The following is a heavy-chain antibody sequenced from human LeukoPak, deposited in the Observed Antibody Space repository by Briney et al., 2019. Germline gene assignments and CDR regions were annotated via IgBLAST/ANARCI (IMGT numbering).Heavy chain of an antibody. J-gene: IGHJ1*01. CDR2: MSGSGGST. D-gene: IGHD6-19*01. Sequence: GGSLRLSCAASGFTFSSYAISWVRQAPGKGLEWVSAMSGSGGSTYYADSVKGRFTISRDNSKNTLYLQMNSLRAEDTAVYYCAKRPTAAVAGTREYFQHWGQGTLVTVSS. CDR3: AKRPTAAVAGTREYFQH. CDR1: GFTFSSYA. V-gene: IGHV3-23*01.